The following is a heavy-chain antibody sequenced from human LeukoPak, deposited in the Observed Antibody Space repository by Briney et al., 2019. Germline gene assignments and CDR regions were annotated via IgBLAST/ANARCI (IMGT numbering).Heavy chain of an antibody. CDR1: GGSISSYY. Sequence: SETLSLTCTVSGGSISSYYWSWIQQPPGKGLEWIGYIYYSGSTNYNPSLKSRVTISVDTSKNQFSLKLSSVTAADTAVYYCARAGGLGYYYYYYMDVWGKGTTVTVSS. D-gene: IGHD3-16*01. CDR2: IYYSGST. V-gene: IGHV4-59*01. J-gene: IGHJ6*03. CDR3: ARAGGLGYYYYYYMDV.